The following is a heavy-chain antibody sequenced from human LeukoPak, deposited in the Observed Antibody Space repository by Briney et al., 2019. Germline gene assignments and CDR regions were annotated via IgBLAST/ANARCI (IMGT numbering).Heavy chain of an antibody. CDR2: ISSSSSYI. Sequence: PGGSLRLSCAASGFTFSSYSMNWVRQAPGKGLEWVSSISSSSSYIYYADSVKGRFTISRDNAKNSLYLQMNSLGAEDTAVYYCARDGWSKFDYWGQGTLVTVSS. CDR1: GFTFSSYS. J-gene: IGHJ4*02. D-gene: IGHD3-3*01. V-gene: IGHV3-21*01. CDR3: ARDGWSKFDY.